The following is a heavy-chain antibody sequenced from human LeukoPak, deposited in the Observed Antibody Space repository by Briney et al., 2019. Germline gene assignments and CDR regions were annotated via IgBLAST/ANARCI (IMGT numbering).Heavy chain of an antibody. CDR1: GFTFSSFA. CDR3: AWSGYSSSYYFDY. V-gene: IGHV3-23*01. CDR2: ISGSGDST. J-gene: IGHJ4*02. D-gene: IGHD6-19*01. Sequence: GGSLRLSCAASGFTFSSFAMTWVRQAPGEPLEWVSVISGSGDSTLYTDSVQGRFTISRDNAKNSLYLQMNSLRAEDTAVYYCAWSGYSSSYYFDYWGQGTLVTVSS.